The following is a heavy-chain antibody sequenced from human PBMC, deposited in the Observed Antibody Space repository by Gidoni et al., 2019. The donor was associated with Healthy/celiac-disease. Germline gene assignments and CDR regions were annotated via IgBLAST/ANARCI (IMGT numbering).Heavy chain of an antibody. J-gene: IGHJ5*02. V-gene: IGHV4-61*02. CDR3: ARESRYCSSTSCYFWFDP. Sequence: QVQLQESGPGLVKPSQTLSLTCTVSGRSISSGSYYWSWIRQPAGKGLEWIGRIYTSGSTNYNPSRKSRVTISVDTSKNQFSLKLSSVTAADTAVYYCARESRYCSSTSCYFWFDPWGQGTLVTVSS. CDR2: IYTSGST. CDR1: GRSISSGSYY. D-gene: IGHD2-2*01.